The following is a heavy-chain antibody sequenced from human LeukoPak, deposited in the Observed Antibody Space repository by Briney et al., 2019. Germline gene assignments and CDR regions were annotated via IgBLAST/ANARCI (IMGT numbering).Heavy chain of an antibody. Sequence: PGGSLRLSCAASGFTFSGSAMHWVRQASGKGLEWVGRIRSKADSYATAYAASVKGRFTISRDDSKNTAYLQMNSLKTEDTAVYYCTSLGYPQDYWGQGTLVTVSS. J-gene: IGHJ4*02. V-gene: IGHV3-73*01. CDR2: IRSKADSYAT. D-gene: IGHD5-18*01. CDR1: GFTFSGSA. CDR3: TSLGYPQDY.